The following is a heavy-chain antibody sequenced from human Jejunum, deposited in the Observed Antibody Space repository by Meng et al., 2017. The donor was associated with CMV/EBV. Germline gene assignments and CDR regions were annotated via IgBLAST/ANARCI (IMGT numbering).Heavy chain of an antibody. J-gene: IGHJ6*02. V-gene: IGHV4-59*11. CDR2: VYYSGSA. CDR1: SHY. D-gene: IGHD4-11*01. CDR3: ARDWYYSNYLGAHYYYYGMDV. Sequence: SHYWSWIRQPPGKGLEWMGHVYYSGSATYSPSLRSRVTISVDTSKNQFSLKLSSVTAADTAVYYCARDWYYSNYLGAHYYYYGMDVWGQGTTVTVSS.